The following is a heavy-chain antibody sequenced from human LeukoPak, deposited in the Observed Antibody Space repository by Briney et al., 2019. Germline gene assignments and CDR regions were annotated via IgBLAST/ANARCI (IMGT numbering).Heavy chain of an antibody. CDR2: ISGSGGST. CDR1: GFTFSNYA. J-gene: IGHJ4*02. CDR3: ARDKEEGYFDY. Sequence: GGSLRLSCAASGFTFSNYAMSWVRQAPGKGLEWVSAISGSGGSTYYADSVKGRFTISRVNSKNTLYLQMNSLRAEDTAVYYCARDKEEGYFDYWGQGTLVTVSS. V-gene: IGHV3-23*01.